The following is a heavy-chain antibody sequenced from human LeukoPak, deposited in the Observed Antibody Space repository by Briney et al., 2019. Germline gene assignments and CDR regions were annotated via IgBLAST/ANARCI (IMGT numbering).Heavy chain of an antibody. CDR2: IKSKGDDETT. CDR3: TTDLGITMIRGVIY. D-gene: IGHD3-10*01. Sequence: GGSLRLSCAASGFTFTNAWMSWVRQAPGKGLEWDGRIKSKGDDETTDYGAPVKGRFTMSRDDSRATLYLQMNSLKAEDTAVYYCTTDLGITMIRGVIYWGQGALVTVSS. J-gene: IGHJ4*02. V-gene: IGHV3-15*01. CDR1: GFTFTNAW.